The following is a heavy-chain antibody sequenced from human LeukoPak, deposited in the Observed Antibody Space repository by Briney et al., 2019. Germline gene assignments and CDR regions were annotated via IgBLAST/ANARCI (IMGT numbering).Heavy chain of an antibody. J-gene: IGHJ4*02. CDR3: AKEPAPYSSGPVGY. CDR2: ISWNSGSI. D-gene: IGHD6-19*01. CDR1: GFTFDDYA. Sequence: GGSLRLSCAASGFTFDDYAMHWVRQAPGKGLEWVSGISWNSGSIGYADPVKGRFTISRDNAKNSLYLQMNSLRAEDTALYYCAKEPAPYSSGPVGYWGQGTLVTVSS. V-gene: IGHV3-9*01.